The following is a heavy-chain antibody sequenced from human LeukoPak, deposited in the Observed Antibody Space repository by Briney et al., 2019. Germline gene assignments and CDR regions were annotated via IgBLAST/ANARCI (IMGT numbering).Heavy chain of an antibody. CDR1: GLTFSSFC. J-gene: IGHJ4*02. CDR2: INTVACYI. Sequence: GRSLRLSCAASGLTFSSFCFNLVRQGPGKGLEWVSSINTVACYIYYADSVKGRFTISRNNANTSMYLQMNNQRAQTMGIFYGARLRRNSDKSGFYYYYYYWGQGTLVTVSS. D-gene: IGHD3-22*01. CDR3: ARLRRNSDKSGFYYYYYY. V-gene: IGHV3-21*04.